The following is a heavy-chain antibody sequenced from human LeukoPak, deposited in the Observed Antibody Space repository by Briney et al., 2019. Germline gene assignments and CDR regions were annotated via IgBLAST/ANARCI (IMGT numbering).Heavy chain of an antibody. J-gene: IGHJ4*02. CDR1: GFTVSSNY. CDR2: IYSGGST. D-gene: IGHD6-13*01. Sequence: GRSLRLSCAASGFTVSSNYMSWVRQAPGQGLEWVSVIYSGGSTYYADSVKGRFTISRDNSKNTLYLQMDSLRAEDTAVYYCARVVAAAGTVIWGQGTLVTVSS. CDR3: ARVVAAAGTVI. V-gene: IGHV3-66*01.